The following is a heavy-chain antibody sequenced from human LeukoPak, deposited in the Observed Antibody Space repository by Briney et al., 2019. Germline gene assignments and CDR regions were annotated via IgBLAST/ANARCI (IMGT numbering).Heavy chain of an antibody. Sequence: IPSETLSLTCSVSGGSISTSSQYWVWIRQAPGKGLEWIGSLYYAGSTYNNPSLESRVTIPIDTSKNQFSLRLTSVTAADTAVYFCARPFYSSGWYGAFDIWGPGTMVTVSS. D-gene: IGHD6-19*01. CDR3: ARPFYSSGWYGAFDI. CDR2: LYYAGST. CDR1: GGSISTSSQY. J-gene: IGHJ3*02. V-gene: IGHV4-39*01.